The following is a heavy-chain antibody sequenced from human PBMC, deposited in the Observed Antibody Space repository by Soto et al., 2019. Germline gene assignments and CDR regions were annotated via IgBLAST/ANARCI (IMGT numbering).Heavy chain of an antibody. CDR1: GFTFSNAW. V-gene: IGHV3-15*01. D-gene: IGHD3-22*01. Sequence: PGVSLRLSCASSGFTFSNAWMSWVRQAPGKGLEWVGRIKGEADGGTTDYAAPVKGRITISRDHSKDTLYLQMNSLKTEDTAVYYCTTGLSNGYYDFDYWGQGT. J-gene: IGHJ4*02. CDR2: IKGEADGGTT. CDR3: TTGLSNGYYDFDY.